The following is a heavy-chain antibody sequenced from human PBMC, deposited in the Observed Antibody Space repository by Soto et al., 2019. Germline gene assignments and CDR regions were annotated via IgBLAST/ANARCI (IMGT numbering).Heavy chain of an antibody. D-gene: IGHD3-10*01. V-gene: IGHV4-4*02. CDR3: ARASAPSMLRGVIIN. J-gene: IGHJ4*02. CDR1: GGSIASDNW. Sequence: QVQLQESGPGLVRPSGTLSLTCTFSGGSIASDNWWTLVRQPRGRGQEWVGEKYHSGTTNYSSSLTSRVTIAIDESKTQFSVKLTPVTAADTARDYCARASAPSMLRGVIINWGQGTLVTVSS. CDR2: KYHSGTT.